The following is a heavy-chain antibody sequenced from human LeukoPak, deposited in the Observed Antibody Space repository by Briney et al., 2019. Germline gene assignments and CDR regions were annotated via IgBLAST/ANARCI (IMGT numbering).Heavy chain of an antibody. D-gene: IGHD1-1*01. CDR1: GGSFSGCY. CDR3: ARGWNDALDY. Sequence: SETLSLTCAVYGGSFSGCYWSWIRQPPGKGLEWIGEINHSGSANYNPSLKSRVTISVDTSKNQFSLKLSSVTAADTAVYYCARGWNDALDYWGQGTLVTVSS. V-gene: IGHV4-34*01. CDR2: INHSGSA. J-gene: IGHJ4*02.